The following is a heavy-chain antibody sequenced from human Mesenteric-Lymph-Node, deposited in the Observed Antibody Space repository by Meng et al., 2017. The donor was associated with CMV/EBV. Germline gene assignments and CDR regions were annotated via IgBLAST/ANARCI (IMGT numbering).Heavy chain of an antibody. CDR2: ISYDGRNK. J-gene: IGHJ6*02. CDR1: KFAFNTFA. CDR3: SRGQQLDRPLDYFNMDV. D-gene: IGHD6-13*01. Sequence: GESLKISCAASKFAFNTFAIHWVRQAPGKGLEWVAVISYDGRNKYYADSVMGRCTISRDNSKNTVYLQMNSLRPEDTAVYYCSRGQQLDRPLDYFNMDVWGQGTTVTVSS. V-gene: IGHV3-30*04.